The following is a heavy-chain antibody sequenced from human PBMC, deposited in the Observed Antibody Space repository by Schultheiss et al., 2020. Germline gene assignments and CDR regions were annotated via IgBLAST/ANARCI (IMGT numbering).Heavy chain of an antibody. CDR3: ARGGSSSIYYYYGMDV. J-gene: IGHJ6*01. V-gene: IGHV3-11*01. D-gene: IGHD6-6*01. CDR1: GFTFSDYY. CDR2: ISSSGSTK. Sequence: GGSLRLSCAASGFTFSDYYMSWIRQAPGKGLEWVSYISSSGSTKYYADSVKGRFTISRNNAKNTLYLQMNGLKVEDTTVYYCARGGSSSIYYYYGMDVWGQGTTVTVAS.